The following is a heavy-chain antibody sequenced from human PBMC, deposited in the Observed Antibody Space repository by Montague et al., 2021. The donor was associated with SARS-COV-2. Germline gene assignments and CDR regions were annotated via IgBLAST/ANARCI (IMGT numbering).Heavy chain of an antibody. D-gene: IGHD5-24*01. CDR3: AKDREMDYSADY. J-gene: IGHJ4*02. Sequence: YLSLSCSASGFIFRHYAMSWVRQAPGKGLEWVSGISTSGDYTYYADSLKGRFTISRDNSRNTLYLQMNSLRAEDTAIYYCAKDREMDYSADYWGQGTLVTVSS. CDR2: ISTSGDYT. CDR1: GFIFRHYA. V-gene: IGHV3-23*01.